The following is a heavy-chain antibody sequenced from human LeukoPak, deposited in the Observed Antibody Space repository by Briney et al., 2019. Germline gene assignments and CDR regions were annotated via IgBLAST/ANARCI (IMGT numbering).Heavy chain of an antibody. CDR2: VSFHGTDK. Sequence: GRSLRLSCAASGFTFNNYAMHWVRQAPGKGLDWVAVVSFHGTDKFYADSVKGRFTISRDNSKNTLYLQLNSLRPDDTAVFYCSQGLLSWGQGTLLTVAA. CDR3: SQGLLS. J-gene: IGHJ5*02. CDR1: GFTFNNYA. V-gene: IGHV3-30*04.